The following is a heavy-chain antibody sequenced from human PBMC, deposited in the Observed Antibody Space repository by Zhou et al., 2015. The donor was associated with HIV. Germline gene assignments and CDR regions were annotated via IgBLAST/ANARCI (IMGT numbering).Heavy chain of an antibody. CDR2: ISSSGLTI. Sequence: QVQLVESGGGLVKPGGSLRLSCAASGFTFSDYYMYWIRQAPGKGLEWVSYISSSGLTIYYADSVKGRFIISRDNAKNSLYLQMNSLRSEDTGVYFCAKARLTMMSGVQSAFDTWGQGTMVTVSS. CDR3: AKARLTMMSGVQSAFDT. V-gene: IGHV3-11*04. J-gene: IGHJ3*02. CDR1: GFTFSDYY. D-gene: IGHD3-10*01.